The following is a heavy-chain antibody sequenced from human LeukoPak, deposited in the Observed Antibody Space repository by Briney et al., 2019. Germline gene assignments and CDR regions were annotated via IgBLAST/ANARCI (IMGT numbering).Heavy chain of an antibody. J-gene: IGHJ4*02. V-gene: IGHV7-4-1*02. Sequence: GASVKVSCKASGYTFTGYYMHWVRQAPGHGLEWMGWINTNTGNPTYAQGFAGRFVFSLDTSVSTAYLQINSLKAEDTAVYYCARDSISGSYVHYDNWGQGTLVTVSS. CDR1: GYTFTGYY. CDR3: ARDSISGSYVHYDN. D-gene: IGHD1-26*01. CDR2: INTNTGNP.